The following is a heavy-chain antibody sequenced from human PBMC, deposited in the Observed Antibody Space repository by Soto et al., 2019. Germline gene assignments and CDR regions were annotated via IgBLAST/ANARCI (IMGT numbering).Heavy chain of an antibody. J-gene: IGHJ6*02. CDR1: GGSISSSSYY. CDR2: IYYSGST. CDR3: ARISIDSSGYYPYYYYGMDV. D-gene: IGHD3-22*01. V-gene: IGHV4-39*07. Sequence: SETLSLTCTVSGGSISSSSYYWGWIRQPPGKGLEWIGSIYYSGSTYYNPSLKSRVTISVDTSKNQFSLKLSSVTAADTAVYYCARISIDSSGYYPYYYYGMDVWGQGTTVTVSS.